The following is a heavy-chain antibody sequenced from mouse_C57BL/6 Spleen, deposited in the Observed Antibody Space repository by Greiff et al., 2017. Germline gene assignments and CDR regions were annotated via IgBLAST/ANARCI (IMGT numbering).Heavy chain of an antibody. CDR2: INPSTGGT. J-gene: IGHJ4*01. CDR1: GYSFTGYY. D-gene: IGHD2-3*01. V-gene: IGHV1-42*01. Sequence: VQLKESGPELVKPGASVKISCKASGYSFTGYYMNWVKQSPEKSLEWIGEINPSTGGTTYNQKFKAKATLTVDKSSSTAYMQLKSLTSEDSAVYYCARSGGYFLAMDYWGQGTSVTVSS. CDR3: ARSGGYFLAMDY.